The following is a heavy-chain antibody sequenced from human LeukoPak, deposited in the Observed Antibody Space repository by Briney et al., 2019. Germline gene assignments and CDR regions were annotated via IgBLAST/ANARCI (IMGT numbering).Heavy chain of an antibody. CDR3: ARKAPYYYDSSGLKEPRDANHFDY. CDR2: IYYSGST. J-gene: IGHJ4*02. V-gene: IGHV4-59*12. Sequence: SETLSLTCTVSGGSISSYYWSWIRQPPGKGLEWIGYIYYSGSTNYNPSLKSRVTISVDTSKNQFSLKLSSVTAADTAVYYCARKAPYYYDSSGLKEPRDANHFDYWGQGTLVTVSS. CDR1: GGSISSYY. D-gene: IGHD3-22*01.